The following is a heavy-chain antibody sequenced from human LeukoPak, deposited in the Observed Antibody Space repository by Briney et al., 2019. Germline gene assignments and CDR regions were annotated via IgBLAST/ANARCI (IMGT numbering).Heavy chain of an antibody. CDR3: ATTDYSNYYVDY. CDR2: ISYDGSNK. D-gene: IGHD4-11*01. V-gene: IGHV3-30-3*01. J-gene: IGHJ4*02. CDR1: GFTFSSYA. Sequence: GGSLRLSCAASGFTFSSYAMHWVRQAPGKGLEWVAVISYDGSNKYYADPVKGRFTISRDNSKNTLYLQMNSLRAEDTAVYYCATTDYSNYYVDYWGQGTLVTVSS.